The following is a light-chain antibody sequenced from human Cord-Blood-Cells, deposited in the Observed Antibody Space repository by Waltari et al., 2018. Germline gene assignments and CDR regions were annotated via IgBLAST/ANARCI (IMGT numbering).Light chain of an antibody. CDR2: QDS. J-gene: IGLJ2*01. CDR3: QAWDSSNVV. V-gene: IGLV3-1*01. CDR1: KLGDKY. Sequence: SYELTQPPSVSVSPGQTASLPCSGVKLGDKYACWYQQKPGQSPVLVIYQDSKRPSGIPERFSGSNSGNTATLTISGTQAMDEADYYCQAWDSSNVVFGGGTKLTVL.